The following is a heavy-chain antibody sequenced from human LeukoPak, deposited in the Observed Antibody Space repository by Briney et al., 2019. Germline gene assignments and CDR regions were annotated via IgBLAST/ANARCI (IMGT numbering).Heavy chain of an antibody. D-gene: IGHD2-15*01. CDR3: ARHGCSGGSCYSG. V-gene: IGHV4-39*01. CDR2: VYYTGGT. J-gene: IGHJ4*02. CDR1: GDSITSSSYY. Sequence: PSETLSLTCSVSGDSITSSSYYWAWIRQPPEKGLEWIGSVYYTGGTNYSPSLKSRVTMSVDTSKNQFSLMLSSVTAADTAVYYCARHGCSGGSCYSGWGQGTLVTVSS.